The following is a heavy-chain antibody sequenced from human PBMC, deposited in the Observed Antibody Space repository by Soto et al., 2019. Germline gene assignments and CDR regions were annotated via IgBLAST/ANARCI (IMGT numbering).Heavy chain of an antibody. CDR1: GFTFSSYA. J-gene: IGHJ3*02. CDR3: ASRSIYCSGGSCYSGEDAFDI. D-gene: IGHD2-15*01. CDR2: ISHDGSNK. Sequence: QVQLVESGGGVVQPGRSLRLSCAASGFTFSSYAMHWVRQAPGKGLEWVAVISHDGSNKYYADSVKGRFTISRDNSKNTLYLQMNSLRAEDTAVYYCASRSIYCSGGSCYSGEDAFDIWGQGTMVTVSS. V-gene: IGHV3-30-3*01.